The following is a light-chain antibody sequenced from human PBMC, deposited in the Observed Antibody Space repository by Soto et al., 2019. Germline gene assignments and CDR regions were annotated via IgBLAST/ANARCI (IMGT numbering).Light chain of an antibody. CDR1: QSVSSY. CDR3: QQRSNWIT. CDR2: ETF. Sequence: EIVLTQSPATLSLSPGDRATLSCKASQSVSSYLGWYQQRPGQAPRLLIYETFNRATGIPARFSGSGSGTDFTLTTSSLEPEDFAIYYCQQRSNWITFGQGTRLEIK. J-gene: IGKJ5*01. V-gene: IGKV3-11*01.